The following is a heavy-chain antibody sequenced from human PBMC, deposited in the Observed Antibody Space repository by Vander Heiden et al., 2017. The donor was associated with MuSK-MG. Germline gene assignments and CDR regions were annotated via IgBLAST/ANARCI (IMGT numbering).Heavy chain of an antibody. J-gene: IGHJ6*03. Sequence: QVPLQESGPGLVKPSATLSLTCTVSGGSISSYYWGGSRQPAGKRLEWIGRIYTSGSTNYNPSLKSRVTMSVDTPKNQFSLKLSSVTAADTAVYYCARVLAPHYYYYYYMDVWGKGTTVTVSS. CDR2: IYTSGST. D-gene: IGHD6-6*01. CDR1: GGSISSYY. V-gene: IGHV4-4*07. CDR3: ARVLAPHYYYYYYMDV.